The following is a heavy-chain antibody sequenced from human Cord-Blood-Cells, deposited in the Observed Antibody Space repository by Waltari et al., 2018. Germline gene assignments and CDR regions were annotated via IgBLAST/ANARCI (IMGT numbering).Heavy chain of an antibody. CDR1: GFTFSSYE. V-gene: IGHV3-48*03. Sequence: EVQLVESGGGLVQPGGSLRLSCAASGFTFSSYEMNWVRQAPGKGLEWVSYISSSGSIIYYADSVKGRCTISRDNAKNSLYLQMNSLRAEDTAVYYCASGDGGYTGGFDYWGQGTLVTVSS. J-gene: IGHJ4*02. D-gene: IGHD3-22*01. CDR3: ASGDGGYTGGFDY. CDR2: ISSSGSII.